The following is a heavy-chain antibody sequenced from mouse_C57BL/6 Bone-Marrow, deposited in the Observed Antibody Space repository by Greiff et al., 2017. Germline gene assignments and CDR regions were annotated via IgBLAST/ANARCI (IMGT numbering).Heavy chain of an antibody. V-gene: IGHV1-42*01. J-gene: IGHJ4*01. CDR3: ATQDYYAMDY. CDR1: GYSFTGYY. Sequence: EVQLQQSGPELVKPGASVKLSCKASGYSFTGYYMNWVKQSPEKSLEWIGEINPGTGGTTYNQKFKAKATLTVDKSSSTAYLQLQSLTSEDTAVYYSATQDYYAMDYWGQGTSVTVSS. D-gene: IGHD3-1*01. CDR2: INPGTGGT.